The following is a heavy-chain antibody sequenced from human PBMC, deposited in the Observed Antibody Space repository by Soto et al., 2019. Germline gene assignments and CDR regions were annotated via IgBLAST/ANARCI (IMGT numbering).Heavy chain of an antibody. CDR3: AKDQDIVVVVAIDY. Sequence: QVQLVESGGGVVQPGRSLRLPCAASGFTFSSYGMHWVRQAPGKGLEWVAVISYDGSNKYYADSVKGRFTISRDNSKNTLDLQMNSLRAEDTAVYYCAKDQDIVVVVAIDYWGQGTLVTVSS. D-gene: IGHD2-15*01. V-gene: IGHV3-30*18. J-gene: IGHJ4*02. CDR1: GFTFSSYG. CDR2: ISYDGSNK.